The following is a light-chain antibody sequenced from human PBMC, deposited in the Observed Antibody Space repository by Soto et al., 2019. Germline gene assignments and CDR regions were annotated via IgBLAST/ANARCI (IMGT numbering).Light chain of an antibody. V-gene: IGLV1-51*02. Sequence: QSVLTQPPSVSAAPGQKVTISCSGDTSNTLHNFVSWYQQLPGAAPKLLIYEDNKRPSGIPDRFSGSKFGTSVTLAITGLQTGDEADYYCGTWDTNLSAYVFGTGTNVTVL. CDR3: GTWDTNLSAYV. CDR2: EDN. J-gene: IGLJ1*01. CDR1: TSNTLHNF.